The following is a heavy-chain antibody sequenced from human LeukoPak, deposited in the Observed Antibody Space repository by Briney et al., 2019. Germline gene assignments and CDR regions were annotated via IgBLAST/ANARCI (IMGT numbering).Heavy chain of an antibody. CDR1: GYTFTSYA. CDR3: ARAGDSSGYYPSHLLDY. CDR2: INAGNGNT. D-gene: IGHD3-22*01. Sequence: ASVKVSCKASGYTFTSYAMHWVRQAPGQRLEWMGWINAGNGNTKYSQKLQGRVTMTTDTSTSTAYMELRSLRSDDTAVYYCARAGDSSGYYPSHLLDYWGQGTLVTVSS. V-gene: IGHV1-3*01. J-gene: IGHJ4*02.